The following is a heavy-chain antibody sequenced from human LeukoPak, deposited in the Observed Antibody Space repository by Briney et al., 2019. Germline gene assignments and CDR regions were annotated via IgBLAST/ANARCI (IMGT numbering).Heavy chain of an antibody. CDR3: ARDADIVGAANYFDY. Sequence: ASVKVSCKASGGTFSSYAISWVRQAPGQGLEWMGWINPNSGGTNYAQKFQGRVTMTRDTSISTAYMELSRLRSDDTAVYYCARDADIVGAANYFDYWGQGTLVTVSS. V-gene: IGHV1-2*02. CDR2: INPNSGGT. J-gene: IGHJ4*02. CDR1: GGTFSSYA. D-gene: IGHD1-26*01.